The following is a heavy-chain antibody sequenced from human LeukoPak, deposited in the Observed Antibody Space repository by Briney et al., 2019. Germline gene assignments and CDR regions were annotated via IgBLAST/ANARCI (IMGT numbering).Heavy chain of an antibody. CDR2: ISGSGGST. J-gene: IGHJ6*03. CDR1: GFTFSSYA. V-gene: IGHV3-23*01. Sequence: PGGSLRFSCAASGFTFSSYAMSWVRQAPGKGLEWVSAISGSGGSTYYADSVKGRFTISRDNSKNTLYLQMNSLRAEDTGVYYCAARYYDFWSGYYTDGYYYYMDVWGKGTTVTVSS. D-gene: IGHD3-3*01. CDR3: AARYYDFWSGYYTDGYYYYMDV.